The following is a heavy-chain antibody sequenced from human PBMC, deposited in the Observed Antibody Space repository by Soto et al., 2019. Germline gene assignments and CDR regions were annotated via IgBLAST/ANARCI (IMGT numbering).Heavy chain of an antibody. J-gene: IGHJ3*02. Sequence: QLQLQESGSGLVKPSQTLSLTCTVSGGSISSGGYSWTWIRQPPGKGLEWIGYIYHSGSSYYNPSLTSRVTIAVDRSKNQFSLKLSSVTAADTAVYYCARDTMKSRDTFDMWGQGTMVTVSS. CDR3: ARDTMKSRDTFDM. D-gene: IGHD3-22*01. CDR2: IYHSGSS. CDR1: GGSISSGGYS. V-gene: IGHV4-30-2*01.